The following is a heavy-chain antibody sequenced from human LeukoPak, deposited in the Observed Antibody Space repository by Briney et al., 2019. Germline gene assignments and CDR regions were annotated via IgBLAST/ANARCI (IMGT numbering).Heavy chain of an antibody. J-gene: IGHJ4*02. CDR1: GFIFSSYV. V-gene: IGHV3-30*04. CDR2: ISSDGSNK. CDR3: ARRVAARRVDDY. Sequence: GGSLRLSCAASGFIFSSYVMQWVRQAPGKGLEWVAAISSDGSNKYYTDSVKGRFTISRDNSKNTLYLQMNSLRAEDTAEYYCARRVAARRVDDYWGQGTLVTVSS. D-gene: IGHD6-6*01.